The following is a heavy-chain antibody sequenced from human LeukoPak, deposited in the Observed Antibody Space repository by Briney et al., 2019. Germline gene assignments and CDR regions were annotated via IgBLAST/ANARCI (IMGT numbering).Heavy chain of an antibody. CDR3: ARRTTYVDY. Sequence: GGSLRLSCAASGFTFSSYGMSWVRQAPGKGLEWVSAISGSGDSTYYADSVKGRFTISRDNSKNTLYLQMNSLRAEDTAVYYCARRTTYVDYWGQGTLVTVSS. CDR1: GFTFSSYG. CDR2: ISGSGDST. V-gene: IGHV3-23*01. J-gene: IGHJ4*02. D-gene: IGHD4-17*01.